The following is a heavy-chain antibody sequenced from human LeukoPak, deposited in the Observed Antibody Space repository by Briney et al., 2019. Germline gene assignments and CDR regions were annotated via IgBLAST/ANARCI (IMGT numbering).Heavy chain of an antibody. J-gene: IGHJ3*02. CDR1: GGSISSGDYY. CDR2: IYYSGST. D-gene: IGHD6-6*01. V-gene: IGHV4-30-4*08. CDR3: ARNIARIAARPGAFDI. Sequence: SETLSLTCTVSGGSISSGDYYWSWIRQPPGKGLEWIGYIYYSGSTYYNPSLKSRVTISVDRSKNQFSLKLSSVTAADTAVYYCARNIARIAARPGAFDIWGQGTMVTVSS.